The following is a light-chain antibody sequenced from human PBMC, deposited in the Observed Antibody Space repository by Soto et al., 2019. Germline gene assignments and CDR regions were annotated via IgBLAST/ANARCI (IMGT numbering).Light chain of an antibody. J-gene: IGKJ1*01. CDR3: QQYGSSGT. V-gene: IGKV3-20*01. CDR2: GAS. Sequence: EKVMTESPATLSVSPGERATLSCRASQSVSSNLAWYQQKPGQAPRLLIYGASTRATGIPDRFSGSGSGTDFTLTISRLEPEDFAVDYCQQYGSSGTFGQGTKVDIK. CDR1: QSVSSN.